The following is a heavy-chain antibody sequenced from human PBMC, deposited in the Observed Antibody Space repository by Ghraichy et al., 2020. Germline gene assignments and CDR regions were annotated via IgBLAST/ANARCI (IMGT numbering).Heavy chain of an antibody. D-gene: IGHD3-3*01. V-gene: IGHV3-21*01. CDR1: GFTFSSYS. J-gene: IGHJ6*03. CDR3: ARGFGGFLEWSSYYYYYMDV. Sequence: GGSLRLSCAASGFTFSSYSMNWVRQAPGKGLEWVSSISSSSSYIYYADSVKGRFTISRDNAKNSLYLQMNSLRAEDTAVYYCARGFGGFLEWSSYYYYYMDVWGKGTTVTVSS. CDR2: ISSSSSYI.